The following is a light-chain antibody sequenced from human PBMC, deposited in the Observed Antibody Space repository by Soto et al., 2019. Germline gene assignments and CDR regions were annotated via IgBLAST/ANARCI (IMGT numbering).Light chain of an antibody. J-gene: IGLJ2*01. Sequence: QSALTQPASVSGSPGQSITISCTGTSSDVGSYNLVSWYQQHPGKAPKLMICEGSKRPSGVSNRFSGSKSGNTASLTISGLQAEDEADYYCCSYAGSSTFYVVFGGGTQLTVL. CDR2: EGS. CDR1: SSDVGSYNL. V-gene: IGLV2-23*01. CDR3: CSYAGSSTFYVV.